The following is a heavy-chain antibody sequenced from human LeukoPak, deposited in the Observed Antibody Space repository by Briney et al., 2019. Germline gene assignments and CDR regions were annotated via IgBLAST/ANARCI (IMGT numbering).Heavy chain of an antibody. CDR3: ARHGGIEMATSRFDY. CDR2: VYYSGST. J-gene: IGHJ4*02. V-gene: IGHV4-59*08. CDR1: GDSISSYY. Sequence: SETLSLTCTVSGDSISSYYWNWIRQPPGKGLDWIGYVYYSGSTNYNPSLKRRVTISGDTSKNQFSLKLSSVTAADTAVYYCARHGGIEMATSRFDYWGQGTLVTVSS. D-gene: IGHD5-24*01.